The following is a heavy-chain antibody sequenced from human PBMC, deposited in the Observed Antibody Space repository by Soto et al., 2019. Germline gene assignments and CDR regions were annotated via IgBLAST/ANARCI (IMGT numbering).Heavy chain of an antibody. CDR3: ARGASSWYAHYFDY. D-gene: IGHD6-13*01. CDR2: ISSNGGST. J-gene: IGHJ4*02. CDR1: GFTFSSYA. V-gene: IGHV3-64*02. Sequence: EVQLVESGEGLVQPGGSLILSCAASGFTFSSYAMHWVRQAPGKGLEYVSTISSNGGSTYYADSVKGRFTISRDNSKNTLHLQMGSLRAEDMAVYYCARGASSWYAHYFDYWGQGTLVTVSS.